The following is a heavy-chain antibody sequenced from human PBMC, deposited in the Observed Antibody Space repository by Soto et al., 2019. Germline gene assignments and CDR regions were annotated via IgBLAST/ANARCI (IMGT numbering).Heavy chain of an antibody. CDR3: ARTKAVAAKTQYYFDY. D-gene: IGHD6-19*01. V-gene: IGHV3-48*01. Sequence: PGGSLRLSCAASGFTFTTSAMNWVRQSPVKGLEWVAYINAGSDSIYYADSVKGRFTISRDNSKNTLYLQMNSLRAEDTAVFYCARTKAVAAKTQYYFDYWGQGTLVTVSS. J-gene: IGHJ4*02. CDR2: INAGSDSI. CDR1: GFTFTTSA.